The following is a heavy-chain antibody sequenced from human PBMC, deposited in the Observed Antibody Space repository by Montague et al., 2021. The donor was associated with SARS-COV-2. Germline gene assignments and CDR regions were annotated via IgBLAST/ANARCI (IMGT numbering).Heavy chain of an antibody. CDR1: GGSVSSGSYY. D-gene: IGHD3-10*01. V-gene: IGHV4-39*07. Sequence: SETLSLTCTVSGGSVSSGSYYWSWIRQPPGKGLEWIGSIYHSGSTYYNPSLKSRVTISVDTSKKQFSLKLSSVTAADTAVYYCSRYQESGGFGELLVGYYDGMDVWGQGTTVTVSS. J-gene: IGHJ6*02. CDR2: IYHSGST. CDR3: SRYQESGGFGELLVGYYDGMDV.